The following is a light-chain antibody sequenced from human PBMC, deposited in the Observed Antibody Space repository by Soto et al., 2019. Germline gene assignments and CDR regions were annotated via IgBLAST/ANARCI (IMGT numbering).Light chain of an antibody. CDR3: HQYGTYRT. CDR2: AAS. Sequence: EIVLTQSPGTLSLSPGERATLSCRASQSVSSDYLAWYQHKPGQAPRLLIYAASTRATGIPDRFSGSGSGTDFTLTITRLAPEDFAVYYCHQYGTYRTFGQGTKVAIK. V-gene: IGKV3-20*01. CDR1: QSVSSDY. J-gene: IGKJ1*01.